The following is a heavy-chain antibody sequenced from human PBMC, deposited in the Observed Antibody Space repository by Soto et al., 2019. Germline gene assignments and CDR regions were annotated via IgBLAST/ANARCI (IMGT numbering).Heavy chain of an antibody. CDR1: GITFSDYY. Sequence: QVQLVESGGGLVKPGGSLRLSCAASGITFSDYYMSWIRQAPGKGLEWVSYISSSGHYTEHADSVRGRFTTSRDNARNSLYLHINSRRVEDRAVYYCARELDGMDVWGQGTTVTVSS. CDR3: ARELDGMDV. CDR2: ISSSGHYT. J-gene: IGHJ6*02. V-gene: IGHV3-11*05.